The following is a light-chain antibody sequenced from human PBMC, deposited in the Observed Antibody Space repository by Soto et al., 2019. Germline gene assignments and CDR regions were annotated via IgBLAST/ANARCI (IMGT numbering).Light chain of an antibody. Sequence: EVVLIQSPGTLSFSAGERATLSCRASQRVNSRYLAWYQQKPGQAPRLLIYGVSNRATGIPDRFSGSGSGTDFTLTISRLEPEDFAVYYCQQYASSPITFGQRARLEIK. V-gene: IGKV3-20*01. CDR2: GVS. J-gene: IGKJ5*01. CDR1: QRVNSRY. CDR3: QQYASSPIT.